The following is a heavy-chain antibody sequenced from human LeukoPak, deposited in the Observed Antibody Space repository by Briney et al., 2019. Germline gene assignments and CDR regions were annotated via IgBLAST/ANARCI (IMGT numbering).Heavy chain of an antibody. CDR1: GYTFTGYY. V-gene: IGHV1-2*02. D-gene: IGHD6-6*01. Sequence: ASVKVSCKASGYTFTGYYMHWVRQAPGQGLEWMGWINPNSGGTNYAQKLQGRVTMTRDTSISTAYMELSRLRSDDTAVYYCARDLAMAARPYYYYYMDVWGKGTTVTVSS. CDR2: INPNSGGT. J-gene: IGHJ6*03. CDR3: ARDLAMAARPYYYYYMDV.